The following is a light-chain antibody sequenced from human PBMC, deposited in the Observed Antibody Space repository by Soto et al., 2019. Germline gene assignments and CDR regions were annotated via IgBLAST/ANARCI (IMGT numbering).Light chain of an antibody. Sequence: EIVMTQSPATLSVSPGERATLSYRASQSISSNLAWYQQKPGQAPRLLIYDASNRATGIPAKFSGSGSGTDFTLTISSLEPEDFALYHCQQYSTSPLTFGGGTKVDIK. CDR3: QQYSTSPLT. CDR2: DAS. V-gene: IGKV3D-15*02. J-gene: IGKJ4*01. CDR1: QSISSN.